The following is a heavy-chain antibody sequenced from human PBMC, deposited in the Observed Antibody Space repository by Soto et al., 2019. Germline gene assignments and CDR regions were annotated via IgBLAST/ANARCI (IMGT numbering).Heavy chain of an antibody. D-gene: IGHD6-13*01. V-gene: IGHV1-69*12. CDR3: ALVEQQLKTDYYYGMDV. CDR1: VGTFSSYA. Sequence: QVQLVQSGAEVKKPGSSVKVSCKASVGTFSSYAISWVRQAPGQGLEWMGGIIPIFGTANYAQKFQGRVTITADESTSTAYMELSSLRSEDTAVYYCALVEQQLKTDYYYGMDVWGQGTTVTVSS. CDR2: IIPIFGTA. J-gene: IGHJ6*02.